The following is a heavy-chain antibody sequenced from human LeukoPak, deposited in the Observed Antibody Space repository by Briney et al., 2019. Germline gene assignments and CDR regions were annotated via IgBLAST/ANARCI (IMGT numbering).Heavy chain of an antibody. J-gene: IGHJ4*02. CDR3: ARGAEYDSWSDHYRVDYFDY. D-gene: IGHD3-3*01. CDR2: IDNAGSIT. Sequence: GGSLRLSCAASGFTFSNYWIHWVRQAPGKGLVWVSRIDNAGSITTYADSVKGRFTISRDNAKNSLYLQMNSLGAEDTAVYYCARGAEYDSWSDHYRVDYFDYWGQGTLVTVSS. CDR1: GFTFSNYW. V-gene: IGHV3-74*03.